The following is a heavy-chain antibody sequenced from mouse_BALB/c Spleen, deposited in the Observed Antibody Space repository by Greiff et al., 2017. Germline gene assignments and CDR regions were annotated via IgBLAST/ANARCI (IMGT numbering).Heavy chain of an antibody. D-gene: IGHD2-3*01. CDR1: GFTFSDYY. J-gene: IGHJ4*01. CDR2: ISDGGSYT. Sequence: EVKLMESGGGLVKPGGSLKLSCAASGFTFSDYYMYWVRQTPEKRLEWVATISDGGSYTYYPDSVKGRFTISRDNAKNNLYLQMSSLKSEDTAMYYCARDPDGYSAMDYWGQGTSVTVSS. V-gene: IGHV5-4*02. CDR3: ARDPDGYSAMDY.